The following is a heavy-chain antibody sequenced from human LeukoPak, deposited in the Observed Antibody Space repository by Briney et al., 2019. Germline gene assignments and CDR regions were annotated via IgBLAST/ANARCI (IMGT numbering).Heavy chain of an antibody. D-gene: IGHD6-19*01. Sequence: GGSLRLSCAASGFTFSSYAMHWVRQAPGKGLEWVAIISYDGSNKNYGDSVKGRFTISRDNSKNMLYLQMNSLRADDTAVYYCAKERTGGWPFDYWGQGTLVTVSS. V-gene: IGHV3-30*18. CDR2: ISYDGSNK. CDR3: AKERTGGWPFDY. CDR1: GFTFSSYA. J-gene: IGHJ4*02.